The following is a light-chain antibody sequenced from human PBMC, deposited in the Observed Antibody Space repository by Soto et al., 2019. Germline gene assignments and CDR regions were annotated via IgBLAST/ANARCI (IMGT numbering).Light chain of an antibody. CDR1: QGISNY. Sequence: DIQMTQSPSSLSASVRDRVTITCRASQGISNYLAWYQQKPGKVPKLLIYAASTLQSGVPSRFSGSGSGTDFDLTIRSLQPEDVATSYFHTYDIAPCTFGQGTKVEIK. J-gene: IGKJ1*01. CDR3: HTYDIAPCT. CDR2: AAS. V-gene: IGKV1-27*01.